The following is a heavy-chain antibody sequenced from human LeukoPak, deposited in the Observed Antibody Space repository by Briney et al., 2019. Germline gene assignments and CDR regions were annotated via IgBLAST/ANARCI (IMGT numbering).Heavy chain of an antibody. CDR3: ARSANYYYDSASYGVGFDV. CDR2: IFYTGST. CDR1: GGSISSYY. V-gene: IGHV4-59*01. J-gene: IGHJ3*01. D-gene: IGHD3-22*01. Sequence: SETLSLTCTVSGGSISSYYWSWIRQPPGKGLEWIGYIFYTGSTKYNPSLKSRVTISVDTSKNQFSLKLSSVTAADTAMYYCARSANYYYDSASYGVGFDVWGQGTLVTVSS.